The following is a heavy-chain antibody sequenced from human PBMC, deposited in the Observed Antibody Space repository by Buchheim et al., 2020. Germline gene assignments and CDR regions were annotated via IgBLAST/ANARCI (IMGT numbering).Heavy chain of an antibody. CDR1: GFTFSSYG. J-gene: IGHJ6*02. CDR2: ISYDGSNK. D-gene: IGHD3-3*01. CDR3: AREPTYYDFWSGYTRYYGMDV. Sequence: QVQLVESGGGVVQPRRSLRLSCAASGFTFSSYGMHWVRQAPGKGLEWVAAISYDGSNKYYADSVKGRFTISRDNSKNTLYLQMNSLRAEDTAVYYCAREPTYYDFWSGYTRYYGMDVWGQGTT. V-gene: IGHV3-30*03.